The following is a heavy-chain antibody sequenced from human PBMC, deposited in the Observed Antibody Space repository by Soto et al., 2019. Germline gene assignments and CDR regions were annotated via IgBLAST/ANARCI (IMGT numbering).Heavy chain of an antibody. CDR2: ISGSGGST. D-gene: IGHD2-2*02. Sequence: PGWSLRLSCAASGFTFSSYAMSWVRQAPGKGLEWVSAISGSGGSTYYADSVKGRFTISRDNSKNTLYLQMNSLRAEDTAVYYCAKETLGYCSSTSCYTPDYWGQGTLVTVSS. V-gene: IGHV3-23*01. CDR1: GFTFSSYA. J-gene: IGHJ4*02. CDR3: AKETLGYCSSTSCYTPDY.